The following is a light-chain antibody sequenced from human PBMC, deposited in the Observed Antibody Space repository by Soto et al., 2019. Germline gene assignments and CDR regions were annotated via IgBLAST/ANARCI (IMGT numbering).Light chain of an antibody. CDR2: KAS. V-gene: IGKV1-5*03. CDR1: QTISSW. CDR3: QRSNSNAGA. J-gene: IGKJ1*01. Sequence: DNHMAEQPGSQNISGGDRVNITYLASQTISSWLAWYQQKPGKAPKLLIYKASTLKSGVPSRFSGSGSGTDFILTIIMHQPYDFATYCYQRSNSNAGAIGRGTKVDNK.